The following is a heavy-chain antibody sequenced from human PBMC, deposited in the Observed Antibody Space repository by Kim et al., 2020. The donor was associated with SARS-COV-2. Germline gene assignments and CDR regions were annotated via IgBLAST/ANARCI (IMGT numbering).Heavy chain of an antibody. Sequence: GGSLRLSCAASGFTFDDYAMHWVRQAPGKXLEXVSGISWNSGSIGYADSVKGXFTISRDNAKNSLYLQMNSLRAEDTXLXYCAKTPWGSGGYYNHPFDYWGQGTLVTV. CDR1: GFTFDDYA. CDR3: AKTPWGSGGYYNHPFDY. D-gene: IGHD3-10*01. V-gene: IGHV3-9*01. J-gene: IGHJ4*02. CDR2: ISWNSGSI.